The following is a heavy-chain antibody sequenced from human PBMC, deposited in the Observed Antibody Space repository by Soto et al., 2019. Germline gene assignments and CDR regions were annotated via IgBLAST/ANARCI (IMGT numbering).Heavy chain of an antibody. J-gene: IGHJ4*02. CDR2: IIPILGIA. Sequence: QVQLVQSGAEVKKPGSSVKVSCKASGGTFSSYTISWVRQAPGQGLEWMGRIIPILGIANYAQKFQGRVTITADKSTSTADMELSSLRSEDTAVYYCARDGGNQGIDYWGQGTLVTVSS. D-gene: IGHD2-15*01. V-gene: IGHV1-69*08. CDR3: ARDGGNQGIDY. CDR1: GGTFSSYT.